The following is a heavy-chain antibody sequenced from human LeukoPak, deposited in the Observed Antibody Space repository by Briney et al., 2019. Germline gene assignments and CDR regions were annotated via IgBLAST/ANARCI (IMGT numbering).Heavy chain of an antibody. Sequence: GRSLGLSCAASGFTFGDYAMHWVRQAPGKGLEWVSGISYNSRSIGYADSVRGRFTTSRDNSKNSLYLQMNSLRAEDTAVYYCAKDRVPAPLRPLYYYYYGMDVWGQGTTVTVSS. V-gene: IGHV3-9*01. CDR1: GFTFGDYA. J-gene: IGHJ6*02. CDR2: ISYNSRSI. CDR3: AKDRVPAPLRPLYYYYYGMDV. D-gene: IGHD2-2*01.